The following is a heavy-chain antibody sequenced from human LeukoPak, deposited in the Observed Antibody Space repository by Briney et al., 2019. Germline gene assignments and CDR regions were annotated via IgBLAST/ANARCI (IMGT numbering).Heavy chain of an antibody. D-gene: IGHD5/OR15-5a*01. CDR2: ISTSGRAT. Sequence: TGGSLRLSCAASGFAFNTYAMTWVRQAPEKGLQWVSTISTSGRATYYADSVEGRFTISRDNSKNTLYLQMNSLRADDTAVYYCAKARGSSVYEPFDYWGQGTQVTVSS. CDR3: AKARGSSVYEPFDY. V-gene: IGHV3-23*01. CDR1: GFAFNTYA. J-gene: IGHJ4*02.